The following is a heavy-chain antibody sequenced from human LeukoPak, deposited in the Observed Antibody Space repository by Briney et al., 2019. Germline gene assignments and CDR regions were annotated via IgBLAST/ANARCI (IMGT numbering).Heavy chain of an antibody. D-gene: IGHD1-1*01. CDR2: IVVGSGNT. J-gene: IGHJ4*02. CDR1: GFTFTSSA. V-gene: IGHV1-58*02. Sequence: GASVKVSCKASGFTFTSSAMQWVRQARGQRLEGIGWIVVGSGNTNYAQKFQERVTITRDMSTSTAYMELSSLRSEDTAVYYCAADLIADNYTPDYWGQGTLVTVSS. CDR3: AADLIADNYTPDY.